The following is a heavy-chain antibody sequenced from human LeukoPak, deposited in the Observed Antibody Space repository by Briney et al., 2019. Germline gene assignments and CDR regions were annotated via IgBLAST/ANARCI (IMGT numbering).Heavy chain of an antibody. Sequence: SVKVSCKASGYTFTGYYMHWVRQAPGQGLEWMGGIIPIFGTANYAQKFQGRVTITTDESTSTAYMELSSLRSEDTAVYYCARDSFPVYSSSSRWFDPWGQGTLVTVSS. J-gene: IGHJ5*02. V-gene: IGHV1-69*05. D-gene: IGHD6-6*01. CDR1: GYTFTGYY. CDR2: IIPIFGTA. CDR3: ARDSFPVYSSSSRWFDP.